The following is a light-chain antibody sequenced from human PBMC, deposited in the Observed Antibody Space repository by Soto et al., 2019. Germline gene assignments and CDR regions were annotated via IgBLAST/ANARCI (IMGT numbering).Light chain of an antibody. CDR1: NIGRKS. J-gene: IGLJ2*01. Sequence: SYELTQPPSVSVAPGKTARITCGGNNIGRKSVHWYQQKPGQAPVMVIYYERDRPSGIPERFSGSNSGNTATLTISRVEAGDEADYYCQVWDSSSDHVVFGGGTKVTVL. CDR3: QVWDSSSDHVV. V-gene: IGLV3-21*04. CDR2: YER.